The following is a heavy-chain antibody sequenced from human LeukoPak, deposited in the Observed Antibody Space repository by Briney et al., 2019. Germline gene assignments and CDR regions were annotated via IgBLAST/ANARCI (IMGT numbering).Heavy chain of an antibody. D-gene: IGHD3-10*01. Sequence: GGSLRLSCAASGSPFSSFSMTWVRQAQGKGLGGVSSISSSSSYIYYADSVKGRFTISRDNAKNSLYLQMNSLRAEDTAVYYCARDCRRWFGELCNYWGQGTLVTVSS. J-gene: IGHJ4*02. V-gene: IGHV3-21*01. CDR2: ISSSSSYI. CDR3: ARDCRRWFGELCNY. CDR1: GSPFSSFS.